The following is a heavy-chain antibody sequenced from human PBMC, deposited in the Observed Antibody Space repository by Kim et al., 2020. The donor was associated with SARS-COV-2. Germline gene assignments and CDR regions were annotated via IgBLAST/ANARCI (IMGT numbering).Heavy chain of an antibody. Sequence: TPPLKSRVTISVDTSKNQFSLKLSSVTAADTAVYYCARTADYYDSSGLVYWGQGTLVTVSS. J-gene: IGHJ4*02. V-gene: IGHV4-31*02. CDR3: ARTADYYDSSGLVY. D-gene: IGHD3-22*01.